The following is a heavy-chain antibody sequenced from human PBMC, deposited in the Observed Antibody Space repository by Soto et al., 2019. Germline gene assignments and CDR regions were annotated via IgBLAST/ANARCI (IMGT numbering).Heavy chain of an antibody. CDR1: GITFSGFW. J-gene: IGHJ4*02. CDR3: ATVFEH. CDR2: VDSAGSGT. V-gene: IGHV3-74*01. Sequence: VPLVESGGGSVQPGGSLRLSCVASGITFSGFWMHWVRQVPGKGLVWVARVDSAGSGTSYADSVKGRFTISRDNAKNTLSLQMDSRRVADTAVCYCATVFEHWGQGIPVTVSS.